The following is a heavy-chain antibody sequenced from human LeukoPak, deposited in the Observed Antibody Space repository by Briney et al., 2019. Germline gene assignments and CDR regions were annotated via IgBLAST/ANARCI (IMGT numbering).Heavy chain of an antibody. Sequence: PGGSLRLSCAASGFTVSSNYMSWVRQAPGKGLEWVSVFYSGGDTYYADSVKGRFTVSRDNAKNTLNLQMNSLRAEDTAVYYCARDKKSGESSEIDYWGQGTLVTVSS. V-gene: IGHV3-66*01. D-gene: IGHD3-10*01. CDR1: GFTVSSNY. CDR3: ARDKKSGESSEIDY. J-gene: IGHJ4*02. CDR2: FYSGGDT.